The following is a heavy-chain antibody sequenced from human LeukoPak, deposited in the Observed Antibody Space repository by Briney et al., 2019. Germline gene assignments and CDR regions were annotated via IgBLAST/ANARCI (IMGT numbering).Heavy chain of an antibody. D-gene: IGHD6-6*01. Sequence: PGGSLRLSCAASGFTVSSNYMSWVRQAPGKGLEWVSILYSGGTTYYADSVKGRFTISRDNSKNTLYLQMNSLRAEDTAVYYCARDRSAVYLDYRGQGTLVTVSS. CDR1: GFTVSSNY. CDR2: LYSGGTT. J-gene: IGHJ4*02. V-gene: IGHV3-53*01. CDR3: ARDRSAVYLDY.